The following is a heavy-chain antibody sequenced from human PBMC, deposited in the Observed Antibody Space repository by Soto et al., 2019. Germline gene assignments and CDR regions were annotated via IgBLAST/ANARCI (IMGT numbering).Heavy chain of an antibody. Sequence: TSETLSLTCTVSGGSSSSYYWSWIRQYPGKGLEWIGYIYYSGSTKYKPSLKSRVTISVDTSKNQFSLRVSSATAADTAVYYCASHPNRNYGLYYFDYWGLGALVTVSS. CDR3: ASHPNRNYGLYYFDY. CDR1: GGSSSSYY. D-gene: IGHD4-4*01. CDR2: IYYSGST. J-gene: IGHJ4*02. V-gene: IGHV4-59*08.